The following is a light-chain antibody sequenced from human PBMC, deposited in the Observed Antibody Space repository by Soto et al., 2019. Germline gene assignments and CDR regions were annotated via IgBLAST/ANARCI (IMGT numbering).Light chain of an antibody. CDR3: QQYGSSPRT. CDR1: QSVSSGY. J-gene: IGKJ1*01. Sequence: EVVLTQSPVTLSLSPGERATLSCRASQSVSSGYLSWYQQKPGQAPRLLIYGASSRLPGIPDRFSGSGSGTDFTLTINRLEPEDFAMYYCQQYGSSPRTFGQGTKVDI. CDR2: GAS. V-gene: IGKV3-20*01.